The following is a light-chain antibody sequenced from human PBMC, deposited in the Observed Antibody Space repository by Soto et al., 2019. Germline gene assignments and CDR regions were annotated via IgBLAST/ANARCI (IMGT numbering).Light chain of an antibody. J-gene: IGLJ2*01. V-gene: IGLV1-44*01. CDR2: SND. CDR1: SSNIGSNT. CDR3: ATWDDSLIGV. Sequence: QSVLTQPPSASGTPGQRVTISCSGSSSNIGSNTVNWYQQLPGTAPKLLIYSNDHRPSGGPDRFSGSKSGTSASLAISGLQSEDEADYYCATWDDSLIGVFGGGTQLTVL.